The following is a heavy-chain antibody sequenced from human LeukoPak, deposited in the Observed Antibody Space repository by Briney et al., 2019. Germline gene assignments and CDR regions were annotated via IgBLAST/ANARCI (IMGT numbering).Heavy chain of an antibody. CDR2: INHSGGT. Sequence: PSETLSLTCAVYGGSFSGYYWSWIRQPPGKGLEWIGEINHSGGTNYNPSLKSRVTISVDTSKNQFSLKLSSVTAADTAVYYCAREGIAVTPSDYWGQGTLVTVSS. D-gene: IGHD6-19*01. V-gene: IGHV4-34*01. CDR1: GGSFSGYY. CDR3: AREGIAVTPSDY. J-gene: IGHJ4*02.